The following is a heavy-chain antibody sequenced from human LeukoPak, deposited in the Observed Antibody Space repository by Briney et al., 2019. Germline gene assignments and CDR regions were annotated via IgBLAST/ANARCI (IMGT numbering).Heavy chain of an antibody. D-gene: IGHD5-18*01. CDR1: GYSFTSYW. Sequence: GESLKISCKGSGYSFTSYWIGWVRQMPGKGLEWMGIIYPGYSDTRYSPSFQGQVTISADKSISTAYLQWSSLKASDTAMYYCARHPDTAMVRDAFDIWGQGTMVTVSS. CDR2: IYPGYSDT. V-gene: IGHV5-51*01. J-gene: IGHJ3*02. CDR3: ARHPDTAMVRDAFDI.